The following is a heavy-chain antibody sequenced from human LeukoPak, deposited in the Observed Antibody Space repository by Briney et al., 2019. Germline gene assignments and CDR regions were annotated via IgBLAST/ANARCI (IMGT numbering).Heavy chain of an antibody. J-gene: IGHJ4*02. CDR2: VNSDGSST. V-gene: IGHV3-74*01. D-gene: IGHD4-17*01. CDR3: VSGDYGNY. Sequence: GGSLRLSCAASGFAFSSYWLHWVRQAPGKGLVWVSRVNSDGSSTNYADSVEGRFTVSRDNAKNTLFLQMNSLRVEDTALYYCVSGDYGNYWGQGTLVTVST. CDR1: GFAFSSYW.